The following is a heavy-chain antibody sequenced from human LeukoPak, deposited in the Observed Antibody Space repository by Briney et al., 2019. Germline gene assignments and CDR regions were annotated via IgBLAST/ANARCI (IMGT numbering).Heavy chain of an antibody. CDR2: IKSDGKT. J-gene: IGHJ1*01. D-gene: IGHD3-22*01. Sequence: GGSLRLSCAASRFTFASYWMHWVRQAPGKGLVWVSRIKSDGKTNYADSVKGRFTISRDNAKNTVSLQMDSLRAEDTGVYYCARAPSEVGGYYPEYFRHWGQGTLVTVSS. CDR3: ARAPSEVGGYYPEYFRH. CDR1: RFTFASYW. V-gene: IGHV3-74*01.